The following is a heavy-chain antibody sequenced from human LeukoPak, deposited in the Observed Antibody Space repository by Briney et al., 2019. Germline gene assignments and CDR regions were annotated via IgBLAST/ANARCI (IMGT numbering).Heavy chain of an antibody. CDR3: TVPQSGGNWFDP. CDR1: GFTFSDSA. CDR2: IRGKGFSDPP. J-gene: IGHJ5*02. V-gene: IGHV3-73*01. D-gene: IGHD3-16*01. Sequence: GVSLKLSCAASGFTFSDSAIHWVRQASGKGLEWVGRIRGKGFSDPPAYAASVKDRFTISRDDSESTAYLQMNSLKAEDTAVYYCTVPQSGGNWFDPWGPETQVTVSS.